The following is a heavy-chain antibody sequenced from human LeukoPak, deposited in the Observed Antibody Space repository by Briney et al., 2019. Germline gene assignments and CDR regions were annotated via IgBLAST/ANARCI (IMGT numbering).Heavy chain of an antibody. D-gene: IGHD4-17*01. CDR1: GGSFSGYY. Sequence: SETLSLTCAVYGGSFSGYYWSWIRQPPGKGLEWIGEINHRGSTNYNPSLKSRVTISVDTSKNQFSLKLSSVTAADTAVYYCARLNDYGDYYGMDVWGQGTTVTVSS. J-gene: IGHJ6*02. CDR3: ARLNDYGDYYGMDV. CDR2: INHRGST. V-gene: IGHV4-34*01.